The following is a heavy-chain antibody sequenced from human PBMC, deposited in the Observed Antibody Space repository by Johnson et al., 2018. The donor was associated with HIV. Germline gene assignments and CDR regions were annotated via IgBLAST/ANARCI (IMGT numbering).Heavy chain of an antibody. D-gene: IGHD1-14*01. V-gene: IGHV3-30*02. CDR3: AKDQGGTYNLGAFDS. CDR1: GFTFSSYA. Sequence: VQLVESGGGVVQPGGSLRLSCAASGFTFSSYAFHWVRQAPGKGLELVALVLYDGRKKYYVESVQGRFNISRDNSRNTLHLQMNSLRPEDTALYYCAKDQGGTYNLGAFDSWGQGTMVTVSS. J-gene: IGHJ3*01. CDR2: VLYDGRKK.